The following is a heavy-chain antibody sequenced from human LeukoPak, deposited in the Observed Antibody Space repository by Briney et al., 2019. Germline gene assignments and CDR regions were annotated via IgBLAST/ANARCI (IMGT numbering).Heavy chain of an antibody. J-gene: IGHJ4*02. V-gene: IGHV4-59*08. CDR3: ARHSSYGDYHFDY. CDR1: GGSISSYY. CDR2: IYYSGST. Sequence: SETLSLTCTVSGGSISSYYWSWIRQPPGKGLEWIGYIYYSGSTNYNPSLKSRVTISVDTSKNQFSLKLCSVTAADTAVYYCARHSSYGDYHFDYWGQGTLVTVSS. D-gene: IGHD4-17*01.